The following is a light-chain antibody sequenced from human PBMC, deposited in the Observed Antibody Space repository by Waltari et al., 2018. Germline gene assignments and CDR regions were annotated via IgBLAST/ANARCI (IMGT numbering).Light chain of an antibody. CDR3: CSYAGSSTSL. J-gene: IGLJ2*01. Sequence: QSALTQPASVSGSPGQSITIPCTGTSSDVGSYNLVSWYQQHPGKAPKRMIYEVSKRPSGVSNRFSGSKSGNTASLTISGLQAEDEADYYCCSYAGSSTSLFGGGTKLTVL. CDR2: EVS. CDR1: SSDVGSYNL. V-gene: IGLV2-23*02.